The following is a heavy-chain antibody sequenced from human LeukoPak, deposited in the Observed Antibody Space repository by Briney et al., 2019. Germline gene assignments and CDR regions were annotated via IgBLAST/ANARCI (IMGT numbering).Heavy chain of an antibody. D-gene: IGHD3-16*01. Sequence: SETLSVTCTVSGASISSSTDYWGWIRQPPGKGLEWIGYIYYSGSTNYNPSLKSRVTISVDTSKNQFSLKLSSVTAADTAVYYCARPRGRVDGSGEYYFDYWGQGTLVTVSS. J-gene: IGHJ4*02. V-gene: IGHV4-61*05. CDR3: ARPRGRVDGSGEYYFDY. CDR1: GASISSSTDY. CDR2: IYYSGST.